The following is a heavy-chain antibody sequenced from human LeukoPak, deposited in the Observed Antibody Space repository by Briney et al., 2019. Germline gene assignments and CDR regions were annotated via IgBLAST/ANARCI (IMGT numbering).Heavy chain of an antibody. CDR3: ARGGGGGYYGMDV. Sequence: GGSLRLSCAASGFTFSSYWMSWVRQAPGKGLEWMANIKQDGSEKYYVDSVKGRFTISRDNAKNSLYLQMNSMRAENTAVYYCARGGGGGYYGMDVWGQGTTVTVSS. J-gene: IGHJ6*02. CDR2: IKQDGSEK. CDR1: GFTFSSYW. V-gene: IGHV3-7*04. D-gene: IGHD3-16*01.